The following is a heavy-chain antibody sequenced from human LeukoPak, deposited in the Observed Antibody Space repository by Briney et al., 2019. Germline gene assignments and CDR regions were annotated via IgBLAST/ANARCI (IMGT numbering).Heavy chain of an antibody. CDR1: GGSFSGYY. Sequence: SETLSLTCAVYGGSFSGYYWSWIRQPPGKGLEWIGEINHSGSTNYNPSLKSRVTISVDTSKNQFSLKLSSVTAADTAVYYCARGSYCSSTGCYLSRFNTAQNRNWFDPWGQGTLVTVSS. V-gene: IGHV4-34*01. D-gene: IGHD2-2*01. CDR2: INHSGST. J-gene: IGHJ5*02. CDR3: ARGSYCSSTGCYLSRFNTAQNRNWFDP.